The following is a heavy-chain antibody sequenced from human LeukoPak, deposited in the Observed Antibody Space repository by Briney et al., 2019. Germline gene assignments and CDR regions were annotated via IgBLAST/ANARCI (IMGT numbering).Heavy chain of an antibody. J-gene: IGHJ2*01. CDR2: IYSGSNT. Sequence: GGSLRLSCAVSGFTVNSYYMSWVRQAPGKGLEWVSVIYSGSNTHYADSVEGRFTISRDNSKNTLYLQMHRLRAEDTAVYYCARDPSGHWYFDLWGRGTLVTVSS. V-gene: IGHV3-66*01. CDR1: GFTVNSYY. D-gene: IGHD7-27*01. CDR3: ARDPSGHWYFDL.